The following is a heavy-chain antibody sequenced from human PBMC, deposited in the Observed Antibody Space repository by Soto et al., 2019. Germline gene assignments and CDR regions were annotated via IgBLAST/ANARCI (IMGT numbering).Heavy chain of an antibody. D-gene: IGHD2-2*01. V-gene: IGHV4-59*01. CDR3: ARSSCSSSSCYSALDY. J-gene: IGHJ4*02. Sequence: SETLSLTCTVSGGSISSYYWSWIRQPPGKGLEWIGYIYYSGSTIYNPSLKSRVTISVDASKNQFSLKLSSVTAVDTAVYYCARSSCSSSSCYSALDYWGQGILVTVSS. CDR1: GGSISSYY. CDR2: IYYSGST.